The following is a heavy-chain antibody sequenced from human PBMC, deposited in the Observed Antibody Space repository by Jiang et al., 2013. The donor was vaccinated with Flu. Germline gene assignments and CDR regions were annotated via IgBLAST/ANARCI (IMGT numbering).Heavy chain of an antibody. CDR3: ARHVWGAATGTTVDY. D-gene: IGHD6-13*01. J-gene: IGHJ4*02. Sequence: GAEVKKPGESLKISCKGSGYSFTSYWIGWVRQMPGKGLEWMGIIHPGDSDTRYSPSFQGQVTMSADKSISTAHLQWSSLKASDTAMYFCARHVWGAATGTTVDYWGQGTLVTVSS. CDR2: IHPGDSDT. CDR1: GYSFTSYW. V-gene: IGHV5-51*01.